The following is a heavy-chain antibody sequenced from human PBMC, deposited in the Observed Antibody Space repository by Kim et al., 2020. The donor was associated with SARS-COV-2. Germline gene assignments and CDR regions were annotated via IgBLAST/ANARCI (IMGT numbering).Heavy chain of an antibody. CDR2: IYYSGST. D-gene: IGHD1-26*01. J-gene: IGHJ4*02. Sequence: SETLSLTCTVSGGSISSYYWSWIRQPPGKGLEWIGYIYYSGSTNYNPSLKSRVTISVDTSKNQFSLKLSSVTAADTAVYYCARGLGGSHTDFDYWGQGTLVTVSS. CDR1: GGSISSYY. CDR3: ARGLGGSHTDFDY. V-gene: IGHV4-59*01.